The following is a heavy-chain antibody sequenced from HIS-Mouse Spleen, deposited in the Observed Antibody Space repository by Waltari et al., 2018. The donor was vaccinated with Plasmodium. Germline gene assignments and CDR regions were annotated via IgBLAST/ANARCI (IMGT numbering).Heavy chain of an antibody. CDR3: ARDRRLAFDY. V-gene: IGHV3-30-3*01. D-gene: IGHD2-15*01. J-gene: IGHJ4*02. Sequence: QVQLVESGGGVVQPGRSLRLSCAASGFTFNSYAMHWVRPAPGKGLEWGAVISYDGSNKYYADSVKGRFTISRDNSKNTLYLQMNSLRAEDTAVYYCARDRRLAFDYWGQGTLVTVSS. CDR2: ISYDGSNK. CDR1: GFTFNSYA.